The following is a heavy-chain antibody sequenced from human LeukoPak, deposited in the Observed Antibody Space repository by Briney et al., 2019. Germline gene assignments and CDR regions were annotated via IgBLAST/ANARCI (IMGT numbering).Heavy chain of an antibody. D-gene: IGHD6-13*01. V-gene: IGHV1-69*13. J-gene: IGHJ4*02. CDR2: IIPTFGTA. CDR3: ARDSWTGPGIAPN. CDR1: GGTFSSYA. Sequence: SVTVSCKASGGTFSSYAISWVRQAPGQGLEWMGGIIPTFGTANYAQKFQGRVTITADESTSTAYMELSSLRSEDTAVYYCARDSWTGPGIAPNWGQGTLVTVSS.